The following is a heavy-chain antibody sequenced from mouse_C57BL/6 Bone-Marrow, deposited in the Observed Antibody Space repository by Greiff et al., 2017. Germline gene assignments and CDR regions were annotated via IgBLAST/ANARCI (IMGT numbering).Heavy chain of an antibody. V-gene: IGHV1-85*01. D-gene: IGHD1-1*01. Sequence: QVQLKESGPELVKPGASVRLSCKASGYTFTSYDINWVKQRPGQGLGWIGWFYPGDGSTKYNEKLRGKATLTVDTSSSTGYMELHSLTSEDSAVYFCARDYGSSYWYFDVWGTGTTVTVSS. CDR3: ARDYGSSYWYFDV. J-gene: IGHJ1*03. CDR2: FYPGDGST. CDR1: GYTFTSYD.